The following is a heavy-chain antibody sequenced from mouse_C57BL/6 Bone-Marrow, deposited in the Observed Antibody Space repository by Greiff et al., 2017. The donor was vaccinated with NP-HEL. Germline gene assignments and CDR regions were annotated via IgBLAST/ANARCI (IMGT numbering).Heavy chain of an antibody. J-gene: IGHJ1*03. CDR3: ARQNYYGSSYGDFDV. Sequence: EVQGVESGGDLVKPGGSLKLSCAASGFTFSSYGMSWVRQTPDKRLEWVATISSGGSYTYYPDSVKGRFTISRDNAKNTLYLQMSSLKSEDTAMYYCARQNYYGSSYGDFDVWGTGTTVTVSS. CDR1: GFTFSSYG. D-gene: IGHD1-1*01. V-gene: IGHV5-6*01. CDR2: ISSGGSYT.